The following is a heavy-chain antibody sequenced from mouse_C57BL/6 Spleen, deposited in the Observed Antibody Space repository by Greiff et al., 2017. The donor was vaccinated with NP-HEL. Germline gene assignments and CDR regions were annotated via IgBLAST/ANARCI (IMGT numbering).Heavy chain of an antibody. J-gene: IGHJ1*03. CDR3: ARDRGYYGPWYFDV. V-gene: IGHV5-4*01. CDR1: GFTFSSYA. Sequence: EVNVVESGGGLVKPGGSLKLSCAASGFTFSSYAMSWVRQTPEKRLEWVATISDGGSYTYYPDNVKGRFTISRDNAKNNLYLQMSHLKSEDTAMYYCARDRGYYGPWYFDVWGTGTTVTVSS. D-gene: IGHD1-1*01. CDR2: ISDGGSYT.